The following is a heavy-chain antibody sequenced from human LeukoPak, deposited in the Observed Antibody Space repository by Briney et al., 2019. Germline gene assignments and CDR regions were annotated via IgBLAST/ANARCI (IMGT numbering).Heavy chain of an antibody. J-gene: IGHJ3*02. V-gene: IGHV4-4*09. D-gene: IGHD6-13*01. CDR1: GGSFDSKY. CDR3: ATKFSQLGCDLGAFEI. CDR2: IYTSGST. Sequence: SETLSLTCSVSGGSFDSKYWSWIRQPPGKGLEWIGYIYTSGSTNFNPSLKSRVTISVDTSKNQFSLKLSSVTAADTAVYYCATKFSQLGCDLGAFEIWGQGTMVTVSS.